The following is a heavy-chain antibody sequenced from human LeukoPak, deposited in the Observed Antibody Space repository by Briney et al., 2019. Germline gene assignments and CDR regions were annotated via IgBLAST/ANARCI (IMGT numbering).Heavy chain of an antibody. D-gene: IGHD2-15*01. J-gene: IGHJ4*02. CDR3: AKYSPDCSGGSCYYHFDY. CDR1: GFTFSSYA. V-gene: IGHV3-23*01. CDR2: ISGSGGST. Sequence: GSLRLSCAASGFTFSSYAMSWVRQAPGKGLEWVSAISGSGGSTYYADSVKGRFTISRDNSKNTLYLQMNSLRAEDTAVYYCAKYSPDCSGGSCYYHFDYWGQGTLVTVSS.